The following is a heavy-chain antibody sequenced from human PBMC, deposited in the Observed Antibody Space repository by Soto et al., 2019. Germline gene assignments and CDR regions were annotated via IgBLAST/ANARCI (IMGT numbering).Heavy chain of an antibody. CDR2: IKSKADGETT. J-gene: IGHJ5*02. V-gene: IGHV3-15*01. CDR3: AKARALTWFDL. Sequence: GGSLRLSCAASGFTFTSAWMTWVRQAPGKGLEWVGHIKSKADGETTHYAAPVKGRFTISRDNSENTLYLQMNSLKSDDTALYYCAKARALTWFDLWGQGTLVTVSS. CDR1: GFTFTSAW.